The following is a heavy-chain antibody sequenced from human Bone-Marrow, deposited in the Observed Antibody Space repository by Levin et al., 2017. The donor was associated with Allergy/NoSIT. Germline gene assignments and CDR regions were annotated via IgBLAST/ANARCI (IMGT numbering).Heavy chain of an antibody. V-gene: IGHV4-59*01. D-gene: IGHD5-18*01. Sequence: SQTLSLTCSVSGVSISSYYWSWIRQTPGKGLEWIGYIYYTGNVNYNPSLKSRVTISKDTSKNQFSLRLTSVTTADTAMYYCASWLPPRGDDFDHWGPGIMVTVSS. CDR1: GVSISSYY. J-gene: IGHJ4*02. CDR3: ASWLPPRGDDFDH. CDR2: IYYTGNV.